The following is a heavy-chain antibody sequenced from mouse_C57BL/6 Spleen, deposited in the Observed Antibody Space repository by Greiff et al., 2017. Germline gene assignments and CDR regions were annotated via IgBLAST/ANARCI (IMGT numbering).Heavy chain of an antibody. CDR1: GYSFTDYN. CDR2: INPNYGPT. V-gene: IGHV1-39*01. CDR3: ARPYGNYGYFDV. Sequence: SGYSFTDYNMNWVKPSNGKSLEWIGVINPNYGPTSYNKKFTGKATLTVDQSSSTAYMQLNSLTSEDSAVYYCARPYGNYGYFDVWGTGTTVTVSS. J-gene: IGHJ1*03. D-gene: IGHD2-1*01.